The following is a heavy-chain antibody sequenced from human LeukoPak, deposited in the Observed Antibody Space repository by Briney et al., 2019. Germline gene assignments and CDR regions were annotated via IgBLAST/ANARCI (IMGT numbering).Heavy chain of an antibody. Sequence: GGSLRLSCAASGFTFSSYAMSWVRQAPGKGLEWVSAISGSGGSAYYADSVKGRFTISRDNSKNTLYLQMNSLRAEDTAVYYCAKGVVVAPDVTPFDYWGQGTLVTVSS. D-gene: IGHD2-2*01. CDR3: AKGVVVAPDVTPFDY. CDR1: GFTFSSYA. J-gene: IGHJ4*02. V-gene: IGHV3-23*01. CDR2: ISGSGGSA.